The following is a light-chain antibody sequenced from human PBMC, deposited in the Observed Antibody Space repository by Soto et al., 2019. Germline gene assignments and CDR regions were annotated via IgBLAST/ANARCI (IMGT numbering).Light chain of an antibody. V-gene: IGKV1-39*01. Sequence: DIQMTQSPSSLSASVGDRVTITCRASQSISSYLNWYQQKPGKAPKLLIYAASSLQSGVPSRFSGSGSGTDFTLTISSLQPEDFATYYCQQRYSSPRTFCQGTRVDIK. CDR3: QQRYSSPRT. J-gene: IGKJ1*01. CDR1: QSISSY. CDR2: AAS.